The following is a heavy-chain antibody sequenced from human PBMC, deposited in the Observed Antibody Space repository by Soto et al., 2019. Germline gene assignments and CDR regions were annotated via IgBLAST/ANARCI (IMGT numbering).Heavy chain of an antibody. CDR1: GFTFSSYA. CDR3: AKDYCSGWYPEGNVDY. D-gene: IGHD6-19*01. Sequence: EVQLLESGGGLVQPGGSLRLSCAASGFTFSSYAMSWVRQAPGKGLEWVSAISGSGGSTYYADSVKGRFTISRDNSKNTLYLQMTSLRAEDTAVYYCAKDYCSGWYPEGNVDYWGQGTRVTVAS. J-gene: IGHJ4*02. CDR2: ISGSGGST. V-gene: IGHV3-23*01.